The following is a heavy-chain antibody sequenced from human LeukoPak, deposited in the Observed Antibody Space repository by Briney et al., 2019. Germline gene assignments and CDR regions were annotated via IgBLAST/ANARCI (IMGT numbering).Heavy chain of an antibody. CDR1: GYTFTSYG. CDR2: MRGYNGNT. D-gene: IGHD4-23*01. CDR3: ARLGTVVRGYY. J-gene: IGHJ4*02. V-gene: IGHV1-18*01. Sequence: ASVKVSYKASGYTFTSYGISWVRQAPGPGLEWMVWMRGYNGNTNYAQKLQGRVTMTTDTSTSTAYRELRRLTSQDTAVYYCARLGTVVRGYYWGQGRLVTVSS.